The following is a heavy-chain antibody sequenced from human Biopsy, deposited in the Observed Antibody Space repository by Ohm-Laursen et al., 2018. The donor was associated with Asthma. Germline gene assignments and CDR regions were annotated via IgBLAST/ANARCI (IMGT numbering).Heavy chain of an antibody. D-gene: IGHD5-24*01. CDR1: GFTFSSYW. CDR3: AKESRSDGYNRRNYYFDY. Sequence: SLRLSCTASGFTFSSYWMHWVRQAPGKGLVWVSRINSDGSSTSYADSVKGRFTISRDDSKNTLYLQMNSLRAEDTAVYYCAKESRSDGYNRRNYYFDYWGQGTLVTVSS. V-gene: IGHV3-74*01. CDR2: INSDGSST. J-gene: IGHJ4*02.